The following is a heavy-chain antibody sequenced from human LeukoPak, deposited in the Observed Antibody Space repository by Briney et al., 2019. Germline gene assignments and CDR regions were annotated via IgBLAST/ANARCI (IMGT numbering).Heavy chain of an antibody. D-gene: IGHD5-24*01. J-gene: IGHJ6*03. CDR1: GITFSSHA. Sequence: PGGSLTLSCTASGITFSSHAMSWVRQAPGKGLEWVSLISGSGGHTYYEDSVKGRFTISRDSSTNRLYLQMNSLRPEDTAVYYCAKGGAATMRDGYNYYYYYMEVWGRGTTVTVSS. V-gene: IGHV3-23*01. CDR2: ISGSGGHT. CDR3: AKGGAATMRDGYNYYYYYMEV.